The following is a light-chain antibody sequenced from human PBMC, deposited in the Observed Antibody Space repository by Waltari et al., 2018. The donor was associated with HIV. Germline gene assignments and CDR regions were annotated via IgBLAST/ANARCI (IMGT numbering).Light chain of an antibody. CDR1: TRDIGYF. Sequence: QPALTQPASVSGSPGQSLTISCPARTRDIGYFVSWYLQYPEKAPQLILSGIIRRPSGISSRFSGSKSGDTASLTISGLQPDDEALYYCSAPVDTDFVVFGGGTFLTVL. V-gene: IGLV2-14*01. CDR3: SAPVDTDFVV. J-gene: IGLJ2*01. CDR2: GII.